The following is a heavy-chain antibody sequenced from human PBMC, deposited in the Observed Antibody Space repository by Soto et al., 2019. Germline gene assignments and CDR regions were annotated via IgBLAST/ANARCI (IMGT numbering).Heavy chain of an antibody. CDR2: IYFSGST. CDR3: ARTKILTMYSSGWPPDY. V-gene: IGHV4-30-4*01. D-gene: IGHD6-19*01. J-gene: IGHJ4*02. Sequence: QVQLQESGPGLVKPSQTLSLTCTVSGGSISGGDYSWSWIRQPPGKGLERIGYIYFSGSTYYNPSLKSRVTISVDKSKNQFTLKRSSVTAADTAVYYCARTKILTMYSSGWPPDYGVQVTKDTVSS. CDR1: GGSISGGDYS.